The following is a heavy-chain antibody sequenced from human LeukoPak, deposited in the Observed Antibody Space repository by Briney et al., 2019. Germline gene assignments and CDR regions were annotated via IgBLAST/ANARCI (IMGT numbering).Heavy chain of an antibody. Sequence: SETLSLTCAVYGGSFSGYYWSWIRQPPGKGLEWIGEINHSGSTNYNPSLKSRVTMSVDTSKNQFSLKLSSVTAADTAVYYCAREVRENDSSGYYYLWWGQGTLVTVSS. CDR2: INHSGST. CDR3: AREVRENDSSGYYYLW. D-gene: IGHD3-22*01. CDR1: GGSFSGYY. V-gene: IGHV4-34*01. J-gene: IGHJ4*02.